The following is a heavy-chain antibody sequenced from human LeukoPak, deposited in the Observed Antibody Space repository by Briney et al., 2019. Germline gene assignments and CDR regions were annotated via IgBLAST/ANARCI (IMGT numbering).Heavy chain of an antibody. CDR3: ARGARRTTMIVVVTLGY. D-gene: IGHD3-22*01. CDR1: GYTFTGYY. J-gene: IGHJ4*02. V-gene: IGHV1-2*06. CDR2: INPNSGGT. Sequence: ASVKVSCKASGYTFTGYYMHWVRQAPGQGLEWMGRINPNSGGTNYAQKFQGRVTMTRDTSISTAYMELSRLRSDDTAVYYCARGARRTTMIVVVTLGYWGQGTLVTVSS.